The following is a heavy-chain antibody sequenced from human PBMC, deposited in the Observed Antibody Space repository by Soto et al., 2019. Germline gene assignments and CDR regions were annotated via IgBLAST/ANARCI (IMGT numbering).Heavy chain of an antibody. CDR1: GFTFSSYA. J-gene: IGHJ4*02. V-gene: IGHV3-23*01. CDR3: ARVIVDSAIVRVRYSDY. CDR2: ISGSGGST. Sequence: GGSLRLSCAASGFTFSSYAMSWVRQAPGKGLEWVSAISGSGGSTYYADSVKGRFTISRDNSKNTLYLQMNSLRSEDTAVYYCARVIVDSAIVRVRYSDYWGQGTLVTVS. D-gene: IGHD5-18*01.